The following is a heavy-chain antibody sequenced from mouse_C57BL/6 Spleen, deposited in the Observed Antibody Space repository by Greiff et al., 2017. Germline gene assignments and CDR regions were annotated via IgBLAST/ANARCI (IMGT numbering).Heavy chain of an antibody. CDR1: GYSFTGYF. D-gene: IGHD5-1*01. Sequence: EVQLQQSGPELVKPGDSVKISCKASGYSFTGYFMNWVMQSHGKSLEWIGRINPYNGDTYYNQKFKGKATLTVDKSSSTAHMELRSLTSEDSAVYYCARGEYHWYFDVWGTGTTVTVSS. CDR2: INPYNGDT. V-gene: IGHV1-20*01. J-gene: IGHJ1*03. CDR3: ARGEYHWYFDV.